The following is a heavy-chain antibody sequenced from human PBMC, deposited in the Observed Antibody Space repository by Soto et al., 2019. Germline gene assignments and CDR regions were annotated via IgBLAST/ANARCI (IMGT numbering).Heavy chain of an antibody. CDR2: INHSGST. CDR3: ARDYYYGMDV. V-gene: IGHV4-34*01. J-gene: IGHJ6*02. CDR1: GGSFSGYY. Sequence: SETLSLTCAVYGGSFSGYYWSWIRQPPGKGLEWIGEINHSGSTNYNPSLKSRVTISVDTSKNQFSLKLSSVTAADTAVYYCARDYYYGMDVWGQGTTGTVS.